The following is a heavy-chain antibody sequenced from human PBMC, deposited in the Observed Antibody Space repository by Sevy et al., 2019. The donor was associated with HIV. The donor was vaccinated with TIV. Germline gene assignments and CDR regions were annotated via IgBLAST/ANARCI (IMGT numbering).Heavy chain of an antibody. V-gene: IGHV4-39*01. CDR1: GGSISSSSYY. J-gene: IGHJ3*02. D-gene: IGHD2-15*01. CDR2: TYYSGST. Sequence: SETLSLTCTVSGGSISSSSYYWGWIRQPPGKGLGWIGSTYYSGSTYYNPSLKSRVTISVDTSKNQFSLKLSSVTAADTAVYYCARLCYGCAFDIWGQGTMVTVSS. CDR3: ARLCYGCAFDI.